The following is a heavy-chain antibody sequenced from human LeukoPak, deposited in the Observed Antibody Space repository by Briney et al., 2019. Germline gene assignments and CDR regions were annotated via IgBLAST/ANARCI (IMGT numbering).Heavy chain of an antibody. D-gene: IGHD1-26*01. CDR3: ARGGFGAYMDV. CDR2: IYYSGST. CDR1: GGSISSYY. J-gene: IGHJ6*03. Sequence: SETLSLTCTVSGGSISSYYWSWIRQPPGKGLEWIGYIYYSGSTNYNPSLKSRVTISVDTSKNQFSLKLSSVTAADTAVYYCARGGFGAYMDVWGKGTTVTVSS. V-gene: IGHV4-59*01.